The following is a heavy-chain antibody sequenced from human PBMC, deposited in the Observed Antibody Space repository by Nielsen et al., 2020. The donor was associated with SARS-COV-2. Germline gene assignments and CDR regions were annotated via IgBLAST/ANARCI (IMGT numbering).Heavy chain of an antibody. Sequence: VRQAPGQGLEWMGWMNPNSGNTGYAQKFQGRVTMTRNTSISTAYMELSSLRSEDTAVYYCARGRGSSGWYEQSLVGDYYYYGMDVWGQGTTVTVSS. J-gene: IGHJ6*02. D-gene: IGHD6-19*01. V-gene: IGHV1-8*01. CDR2: MNPNSGNT. CDR3: ARGRGSSGWYEQSLVGDYYYYGMDV.